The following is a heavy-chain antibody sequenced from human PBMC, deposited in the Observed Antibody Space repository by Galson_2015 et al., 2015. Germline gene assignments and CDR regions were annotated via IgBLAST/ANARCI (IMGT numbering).Heavy chain of an antibody. CDR1: GFTFSDYY. CDR3: ARGDKYCSGGSCYPDY. CDR2: ISSSSSYT. J-gene: IGHJ4*02. D-gene: IGHD2-15*01. V-gene: IGHV3-11*05. Sequence: SLRLSCAASGFTFSDYYMSWIRQAPGKGLEWVSYISSSSSYTHYADSVKGRFTISRDNAKNSLYLQMNGLRAEDTAVYYCARGDKYCSGGSCYPDYWGQGTLVTVSS.